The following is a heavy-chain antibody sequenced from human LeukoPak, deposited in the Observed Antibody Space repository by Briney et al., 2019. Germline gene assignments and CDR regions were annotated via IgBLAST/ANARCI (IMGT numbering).Heavy chain of an antibody. CDR1: GGSISSYY. J-gene: IGHJ4*02. D-gene: IGHD3-16*02. Sequence: PSETLSLTCTVSGGSISSYYWSWIRQPAGKGLEWIGRIYTSGSTNYNPSLKSRVTMSVDTSKNQFSLKLSSVTAADTAVYYCARHVSSPHYVWGSYRQWIDYWGQGTLVTVSS. V-gene: IGHV4-4*07. CDR2: IYTSGST. CDR3: ARHVSSPHYVWGSYRQWIDY.